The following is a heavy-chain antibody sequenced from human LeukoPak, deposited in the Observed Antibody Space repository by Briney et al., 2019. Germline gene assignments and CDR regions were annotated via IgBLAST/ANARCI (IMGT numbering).Heavy chain of an antibody. CDR2: ILTTGST. D-gene: IGHD2-15*01. J-gene: IGHJ4*02. CDR3: ASTSGYCSGGNCYSAFDY. CDR1: GGSISNYY. Sequence: PSETLSLTCTVSGGSISNYYWSWVRQPAGKGLEWIGRILTTGSTNYNPSLKSRVTMSVDTSKNQFSLKLSSVTAADTAVYYCASTSGYCSGGNCYSAFDYWGQGTLVTVSS. V-gene: IGHV4-4*07.